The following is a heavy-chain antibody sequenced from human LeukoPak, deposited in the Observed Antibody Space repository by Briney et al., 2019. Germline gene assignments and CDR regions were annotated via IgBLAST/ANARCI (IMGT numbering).Heavy chain of an antibody. CDR2: IISNGGTT. J-gene: IGHJ6*02. Sequence: AGGSLRLSCAASGFTFSSYVMHWVRQAPGKGLEYVSGIISNGGTTYYANSVEGRFTISRDNSKNTLSLQMGSLRVEDMAVYYCARGRIIRGTSSSYYGMDVWGQGTTVTVSS. CDR3: ARGRIIRGTSSSYYGMDV. V-gene: IGHV3-64*01. D-gene: IGHD2/OR15-2a*01. CDR1: GFTFSSYV.